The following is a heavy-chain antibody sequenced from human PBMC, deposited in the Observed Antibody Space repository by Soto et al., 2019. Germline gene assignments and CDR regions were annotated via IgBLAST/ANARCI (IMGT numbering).Heavy chain of an antibody. J-gene: IGHJ4*02. V-gene: IGHV2-5*01. CDR1: GFSLSTSGVG. D-gene: IGHD1-1*01. CDR3: AHRRRVEATTTGYYFDY. CDR2: IYWNGDK. Sequence: SGPTLVNPTQTLTLTCTFSGFSLSTSGVGVGWIRQPPGKALEWLALIYWNGDKRYSPSLKSRLTITKDTSKNQVVLTMTNMDPVDTATYYCAHRRRVEATTTGYYFDYWGQGTLVTVSS.